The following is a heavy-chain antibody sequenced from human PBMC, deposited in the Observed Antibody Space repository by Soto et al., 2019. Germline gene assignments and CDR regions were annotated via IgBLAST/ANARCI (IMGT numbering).Heavy chain of an antibody. J-gene: IGHJ5*02. CDR3: ARGHDMLTETANWFDP. D-gene: IGHD3-9*01. Sequence: ASLKVSCKASGYTFTSYGISWVRQAPGEGLEWMGWISAYNGNTNYAQKLQGRVTMTTDTSTSTAYMELRSLRSDDTAVYYCARGHDMLTETANWFDPWGQGTLVTVSS. CDR2: ISAYNGNT. V-gene: IGHV1-18*01. CDR1: GYTFTSYG.